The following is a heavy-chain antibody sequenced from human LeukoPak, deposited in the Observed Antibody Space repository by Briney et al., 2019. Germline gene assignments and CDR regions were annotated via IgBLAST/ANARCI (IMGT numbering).Heavy chain of an antibody. CDR1: GFTVSSKY. D-gene: IGHD4-17*01. CDR3: ARDGYGDYGDY. J-gene: IGHJ4*02. V-gene: IGHV3-53*05. Sequence: GGSLRLSCAASGFTVSSKYMSWVRQAPGKGLEWVSVIYSGGSTYYADSVKGRFTISRDNSKNTLYLQMNSLRAEDTAVYYCARDGYGDYGDYWGQGTLVTVSS. CDR2: IYSGGST.